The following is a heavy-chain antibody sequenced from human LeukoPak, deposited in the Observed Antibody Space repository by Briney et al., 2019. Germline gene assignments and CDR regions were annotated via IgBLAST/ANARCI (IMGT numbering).Heavy chain of an antibody. CDR2: IYYSGST. V-gene: IGHV4-59*08. D-gene: IGHD6-13*01. CDR1: GGSISSYY. CDR3: ARSPITAAGVNWFDP. J-gene: IGHJ5*02. Sequence: SETLSLTCTVSGGSISSYYWSWIRQPPGKGLEWIGYIYYSGSTNYNPSLKSRVTISVDTSKNQFSLKLTSVTAADTAMYYCARSPITAAGVNWFDPWGQGTLVTVSS.